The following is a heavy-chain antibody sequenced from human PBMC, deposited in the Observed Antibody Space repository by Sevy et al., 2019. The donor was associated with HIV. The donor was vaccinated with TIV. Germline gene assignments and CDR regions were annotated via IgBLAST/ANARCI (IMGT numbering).Heavy chain of an antibody. CDR2: MNPNSGNT. Sequence: ASVKVSCKASGYSFTSYDINWVRQATGQGLEWMGWMNPNSGNTGYAQKFQGRVTLTRNTSISTAYIELSGLTSEDTGIYYCARRKEERRPLGYWGQGALVTVSS. CDR1: GYSFTSYD. V-gene: IGHV1-8*01. D-gene: IGHD1-1*01. CDR3: ARRKEERRPLGY. J-gene: IGHJ4*02.